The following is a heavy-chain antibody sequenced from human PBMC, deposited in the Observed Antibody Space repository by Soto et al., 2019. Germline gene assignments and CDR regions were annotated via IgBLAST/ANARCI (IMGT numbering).Heavy chain of an antibody. Sequence: EVHLLDSGGGLVQPGGSLRLSCAASGFTFSNYVMSWVRQAPGKGLEWVSSISGSGDNTYYADSVKGRFTISRDNSKNSLFLQMNSLRAEETAVYYCAKLPIILALGFDYWGQGTLVTVSS. CDR1: GFTFSNYV. J-gene: IGHJ4*02. CDR3: AKLPIILALGFDY. D-gene: IGHD1-20*01. CDR2: ISGSGDNT. V-gene: IGHV3-23*01.